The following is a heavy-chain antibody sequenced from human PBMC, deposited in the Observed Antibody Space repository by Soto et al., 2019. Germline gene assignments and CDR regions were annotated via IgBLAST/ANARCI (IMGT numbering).Heavy chain of an antibody. J-gene: IGHJ6*02. D-gene: IGHD3-16*01. CDR1: GDSVSSSSAA. Sequence: SQTLSLTCVISGDSVSSSSAACNWIRQSPSRGLEWLGRTYYRSKWIHEYAVSMESRITINPDTSKNQFSLQLYSVTPEDTAVYYWAGVVWFRGMDVWGQGTPVTVSS. V-gene: IGHV6-1*01. CDR3: AGVVWFRGMDV. CDR2: TYYRSKWIH.